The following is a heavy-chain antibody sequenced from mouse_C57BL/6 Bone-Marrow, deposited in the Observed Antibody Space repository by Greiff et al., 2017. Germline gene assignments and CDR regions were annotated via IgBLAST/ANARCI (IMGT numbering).Heavy chain of an antibody. CDR2: ISSGGSYT. J-gene: IGHJ2*01. Sequence: EVKLVESGGDLVKPGGSLKLSCAASGFTFSSYGMSWVRQTPDQRLEWVATISSGGSYTYYPDSVKGRFTISRDNAKNTLYLQMSSLKSEDTAMYYCARRRLTGTGGLFDYWGQGTTLTVSS. CDR1: GFTFSSYG. V-gene: IGHV5-6*02. D-gene: IGHD4-1*01. CDR3: ARRRLTGTGGLFDY.